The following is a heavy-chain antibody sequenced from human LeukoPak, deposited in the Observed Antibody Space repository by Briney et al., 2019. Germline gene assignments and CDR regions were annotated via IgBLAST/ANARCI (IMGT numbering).Heavy chain of an antibody. CDR2: INHSGDT. D-gene: IGHD3-10*01. J-gene: IGHJ6*02. V-gene: IGHV4-34*01. CDR1: GDYLSSYY. CDR3: ASGRGGSIRNGMDV. Sequence: SETLSLTCAVYGDYLSSYYWSWVRQPPGRGREWMGEINHSGDTNYSPSLESRVTITVDTSQNQIYLKLGSVAAADTAVYYCASGRGGSIRNGMDVWGQGTTVTVSS.